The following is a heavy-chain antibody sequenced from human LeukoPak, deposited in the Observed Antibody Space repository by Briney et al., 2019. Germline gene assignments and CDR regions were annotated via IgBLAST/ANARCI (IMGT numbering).Heavy chain of an antibody. D-gene: IGHD3-10*01. V-gene: IGHV4-39*07. Sequence: GSLRLSCAASGFTFSSYSMNWVRQAPGKGLEWIGSIYYSGSTYYNPSLKSRVIISVDTSKNQFSLKLSSVTAADTAVYYCASRGIWFGELWPFDYWGQGTLVTVSS. J-gene: IGHJ4*02. CDR1: GFTFSSYS. CDR3: ASRGIWFGELWPFDY. CDR2: IYYSGST.